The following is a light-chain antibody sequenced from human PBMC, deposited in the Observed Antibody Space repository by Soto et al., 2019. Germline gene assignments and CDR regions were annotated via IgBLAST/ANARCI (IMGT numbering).Light chain of an antibody. J-gene: IGKJ4*01. CDR1: QSVSRF. V-gene: IGKV3-11*01. CDR3: KRRYNSPLP. Sequence: EIVLTQSPATVSLSSGERATLSCRASQSVSRFFAWYQQKTGQAPRLLIYDASIRATGVPARFSGSGSGTDFPLPIISPEPEAFASYYCKRRYNSPLPFGVGTKVESK. CDR2: DAS.